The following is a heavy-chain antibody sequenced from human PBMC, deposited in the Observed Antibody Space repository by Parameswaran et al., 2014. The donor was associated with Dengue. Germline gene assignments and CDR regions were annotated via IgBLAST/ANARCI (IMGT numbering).Heavy chain of an antibody. D-gene: IGHD3-10*01. CDR2: INHSGST. CDR3: ARGRLLWFGEYILAFDI. J-gene: IGHJ3*02. Sequence: WIRQPPGKGLEWIGEINHSGSTNYNPSLKSRVTISVDTSKSQFSLKLSSVTAADTAVYYCARGRLLWFGEYILAFDIWGQGTMVTVSS. V-gene: IGHV4-34*01.